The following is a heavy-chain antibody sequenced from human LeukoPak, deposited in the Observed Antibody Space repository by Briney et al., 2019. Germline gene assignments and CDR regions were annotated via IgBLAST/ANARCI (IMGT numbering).Heavy chain of an antibody. CDR3: ATAGGWGLRWFDP. V-gene: IGHV4-34*01. CDR1: GGSFSGYY. J-gene: IGHJ5*02. Sequence: SETLSLTCAVYGGSFSGYYWSWIRQPPGKGLEWIGEINHSGSTNYNPSLKSRVTISVDTSKNQFSLKLSSVTAADTAVYYCATAGGWGLRWFDPWGQGTLVTVSS. D-gene: IGHD5-12*01. CDR2: INHSGST.